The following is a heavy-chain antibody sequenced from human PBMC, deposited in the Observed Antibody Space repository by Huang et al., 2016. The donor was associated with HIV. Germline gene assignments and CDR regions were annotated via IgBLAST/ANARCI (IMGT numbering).Heavy chain of an antibody. Sequence: EVQLVQSGAEVKKPGESLKISCKGSGFSFTNYWIGWVRQMPGKGLEWMGISCPGDSDTTYSPSFRGQVTISADKSINTAYLQWNSLKASDSAMYYCARPLLGYSNGYYFDCWGQGTLVTVSS. D-gene: IGHD5-18*01. CDR3: ARPLLGYSNGYYFDC. J-gene: IGHJ4*02. V-gene: IGHV5-51*03. CDR1: GFSFTNYW. CDR2: SCPGDSDT.